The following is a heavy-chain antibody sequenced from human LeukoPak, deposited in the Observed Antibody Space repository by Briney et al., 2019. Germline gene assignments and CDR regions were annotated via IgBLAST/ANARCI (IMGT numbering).Heavy chain of an antibody. CDR2: ISSSGGNT. J-gene: IGHJ4*02. D-gene: IGHD1-26*01. Sequence: GGSLRLSCAASGFTFSSYAMSWVRQAPGKGLEWVSAISSSGGNTYYADSVKGRSTISRDNSKNTLYLQMNSLRAEDTAVYYCAKDLGIVGASFDYWGQGTLVTVSS. CDR1: GFTFSSYA. V-gene: IGHV3-23*01. CDR3: AKDLGIVGASFDY.